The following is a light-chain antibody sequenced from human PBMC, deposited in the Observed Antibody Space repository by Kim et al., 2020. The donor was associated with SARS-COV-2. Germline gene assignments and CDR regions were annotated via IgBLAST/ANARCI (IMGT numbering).Light chain of an antibody. Sequence: SAGERATLSFSGSHTVSGSKFVWYQQRPGQAPPILVHDVANSAASILDGLCGSRWWTDVSLTISSIVPDDFAVYYCQQYSNTPPYTFGQGTKLEI. V-gene: IGKV3-20*01. J-gene: IGKJ2*01. CDR2: DVA. CDR1: HTVSGSK. CDR3: QQYSNTPPYT.